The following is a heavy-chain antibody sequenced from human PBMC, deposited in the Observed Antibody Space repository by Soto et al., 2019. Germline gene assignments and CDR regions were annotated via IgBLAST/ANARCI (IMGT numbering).Heavy chain of an antibody. J-gene: IGHJ6*02. CDR1: GFTFSSYA. Sequence: GGSLSLSCAASGFTFSSYAMSWVRQAPGKGLEWVSAISGSGGSTYYADSVKGRFTISRDNSKNTLYLQMNSLRAEDTAVYYCAKAGTSGYYYGMDVWGQGTTVTVSS. V-gene: IGHV3-23*01. CDR2: ISGSGGST. CDR3: AKAGTSGYYYGMDV. D-gene: IGHD1-7*01.